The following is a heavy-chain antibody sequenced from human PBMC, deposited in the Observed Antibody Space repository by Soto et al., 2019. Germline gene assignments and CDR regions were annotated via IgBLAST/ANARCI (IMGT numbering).Heavy chain of an antibody. D-gene: IGHD1-26*01. CDR1: GGSISSYY. V-gene: IGHV4-59*08. J-gene: IGHJ6*02. Sequence: TLSLTCTVSGGSISSYYWSWIRQPPGKGLEWIGYIYYSGSTNYNPSLKSRVTISVDTSKNQFSLKLSSVTAADTAVYYCARSAWDYYYYYGMDVWGQGTTVTVSS. CDR2: IYYSGST. CDR3: ARSAWDYYYYYGMDV.